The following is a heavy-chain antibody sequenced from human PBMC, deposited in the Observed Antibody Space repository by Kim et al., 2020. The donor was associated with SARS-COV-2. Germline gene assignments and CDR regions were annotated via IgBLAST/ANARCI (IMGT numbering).Heavy chain of an antibody. D-gene: IGHD3-10*01. CDR2: IKQDGSEK. CDR1: GFTFSSYW. V-gene: IGHV3-7*03. J-gene: IGHJ4*02. Sequence: GGSLRLSCAASGFTFSSYWMSWVRQAPGKGLEWVANIKQDGSEKYYVDSVKGRFTISRDNAKNSLYLQMNSLRAEDTAVYYCAREPAYYYGSGSYYLGFDYWGQGTLVTVSS. CDR3: AREPAYYYGSGSYYLGFDY.